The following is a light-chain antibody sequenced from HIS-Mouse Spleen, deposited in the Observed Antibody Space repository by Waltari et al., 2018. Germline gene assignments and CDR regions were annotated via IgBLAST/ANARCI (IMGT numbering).Light chain of an antibody. CDR1: SSDVGGYNY. J-gene: IGLJ2*01. Sequence: QSALTQPASVSGSPGQSITISCTGTSSDVGGYNYVPWYQQHPGKAPKLMIYDVSNRPSGVSNRFSGSKSGNTASLTISGLQAEDEADYYCCSYAGSYTLVFGGGTKLTVL. CDR2: DVS. CDR3: CSYAGSYTLV. V-gene: IGLV2-14*03.